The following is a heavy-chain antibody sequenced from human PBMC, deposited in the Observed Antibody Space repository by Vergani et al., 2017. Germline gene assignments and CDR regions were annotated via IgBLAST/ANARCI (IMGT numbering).Heavy chain of an antibody. J-gene: IGHJ5*02. D-gene: IGHD3-10*02. CDR3: ARDVPACSGSYRAYWFDP. CDR1: GGTFSSYA. V-gene: IGHV1-69*12. Sequence: QVQLVQSGAEVKKPGSSVKVSCKASGGTFSSYAISWVRQAPGQGLEWMGGIIPIFGTANYAQKFQGRVTITADESTSTAYMELSSLRSEDTAVYYCARDVPACSGSYRAYWFDPWGQGTLVTVSS. CDR2: IIPIFGTA.